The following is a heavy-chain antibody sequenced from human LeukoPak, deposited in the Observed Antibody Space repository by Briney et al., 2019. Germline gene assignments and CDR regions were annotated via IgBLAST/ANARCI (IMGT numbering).Heavy chain of an antibody. V-gene: IGHV3-66*04. J-gene: IGHJ5*02. CDR2: IYSGGDT. CDR3: ARPRQFNP. Sequence: GGSLRLSCAVSGFTFSNAWMSWVRQAPGKGLEWVSVIYSGGDTYYADSVKGRFTISRDNSKNMIYLEMSSLKAEDTAVYYCARPRQFNPWGQGTLVTVSS. CDR1: GFTFSNAW.